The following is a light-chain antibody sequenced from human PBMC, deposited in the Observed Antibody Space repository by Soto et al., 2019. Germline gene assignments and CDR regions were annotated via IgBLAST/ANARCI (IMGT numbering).Light chain of an antibody. J-gene: IGKJ1*01. CDR3: QEYETLPWT. V-gene: IGKV3-20*01. CDR2: GAS. Sequence: DIVLTQSPDTLSMSPGENATLSSRPSQKVNTIRLAWFQQKGGQAPRLLIYGASNRAAAIPDRFRGSGSGTDFTLTVTNLDPEDFAVYYCQEYETLPWTFGQGTKV. CDR1: QKVNTIR.